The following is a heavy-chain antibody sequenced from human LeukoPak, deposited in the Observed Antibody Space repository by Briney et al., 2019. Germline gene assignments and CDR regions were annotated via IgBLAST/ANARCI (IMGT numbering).Heavy chain of an antibody. CDR3: ARLGCSSTSCSFPGFYYYYYMDV. V-gene: IGHV4-39*01. J-gene: IGHJ6*03. CDR1: GGSISSSSYY. CDR2: IYYSGST. D-gene: IGHD2-2*01. Sequence: SETLSLTCTVSGGSISSSSYYWGWIRQPPGKGLEWIGSIYYSGSTYYNPSLKSRVTISVDTSKNQFSLKLSSVTAADTAVYYCARLGCSSTSCSFPGFYYYYYMDVWGKGTTVTASS.